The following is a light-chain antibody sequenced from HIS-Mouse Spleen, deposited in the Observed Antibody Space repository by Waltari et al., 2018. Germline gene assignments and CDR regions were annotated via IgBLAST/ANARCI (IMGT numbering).Light chain of an antibody. J-gene: IGLJ3*02. CDR3: CSYAGSSTWV. CDR2: EGS. V-gene: IGLV2-23*01. Sequence: QSALTQPASVSGSPGQSITISCTGTSSDFGSYNLVSWYQQHPGKAPKLMIYEGSKRPSGLSNRFSGSKSGNTASLTIAGLQAEDEADYSCCSYAGSSTWVFGGGTKLTVL. CDR1: SSDFGSYNL.